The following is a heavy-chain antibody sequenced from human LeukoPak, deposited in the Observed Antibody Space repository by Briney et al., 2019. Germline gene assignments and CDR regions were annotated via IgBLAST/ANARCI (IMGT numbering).Heavy chain of an antibody. CDR1: GGSFSGYY. Sequence: SETLSLTCAVYGGSFSGYYWSWIRQPPGKGLEWIGEVNHSGSTNYNPSLKSRVTISVDTSKNQFSLKLSSVTAADTAVYYCARGSVRVVRGVTDNWGQGTLVTVSS. D-gene: IGHD3-10*01. CDR3: ARGSVRVVRGVTDN. V-gene: IGHV4-34*01. CDR2: VNHSGST. J-gene: IGHJ4*02.